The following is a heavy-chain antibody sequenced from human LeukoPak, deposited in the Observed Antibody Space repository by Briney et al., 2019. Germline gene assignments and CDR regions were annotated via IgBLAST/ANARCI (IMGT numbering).Heavy chain of an antibody. J-gene: IGHJ3*01. CDR1: GGSISSGGYY. CDR2: MFYSGST. D-gene: IGHD6-19*01. CDR3: ARETYLSSGHRIFDV. Sequence: PSETLSLTCTVSGGSISSGGYYWSWVRQHPEKGLDWIGYMFYSGSTYYNPSLQRRFTISVYSSNRKFSLNLTSVTAADTAVYYCARETYLSSGHRIFDVWGQGTLVTVS. V-gene: IGHV4-31*03.